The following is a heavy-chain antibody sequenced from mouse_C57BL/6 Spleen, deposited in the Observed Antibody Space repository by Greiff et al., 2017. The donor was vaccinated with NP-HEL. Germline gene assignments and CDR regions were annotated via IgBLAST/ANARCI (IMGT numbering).Heavy chain of an antibody. Sequence: EVQVVESGGGLVKPGGSLKLSCAASGFTFSDYGMHWVRQAPEKGLEWVAYISSGSSTIYYADTVKGRFTISRGNAKNTLFLQMTSLRSEDTAMYYCARLGYDYDEGFAYWGQGTLVTVSA. CDR3: ARLGYDYDEGFAY. J-gene: IGHJ3*01. CDR1: GFTFSDYG. V-gene: IGHV5-17*01. CDR2: ISSGSSTI. D-gene: IGHD2-4*01.